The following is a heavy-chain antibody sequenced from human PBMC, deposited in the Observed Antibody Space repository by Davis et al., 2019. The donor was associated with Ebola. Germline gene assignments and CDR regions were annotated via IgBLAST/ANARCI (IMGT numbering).Heavy chain of an antibody. CDR1: GFTFSSYA. J-gene: IGHJ6*02. D-gene: IGHD1-26*01. Sequence: PGGSLRLSCAASGFTFSSYAMSWVRQAPGKGLEWVSAISGSGGSTYYADSVKGRFTISRDNSKNTLYLQMNSLRAEDTAVYYCAKDLPQIVGVSYYYYGMDVWGQGTTVTVSS. CDR3: AKDLPQIVGVSYYYYGMDV. V-gene: IGHV3-23*01. CDR2: ISGSGGST.